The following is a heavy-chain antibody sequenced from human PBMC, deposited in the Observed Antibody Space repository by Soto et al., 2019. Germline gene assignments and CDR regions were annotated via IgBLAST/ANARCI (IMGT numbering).Heavy chain of an antibody. CDR3: ARTKQQLSRGGYYYYSGMDV. J-gene: IGHJ6*02. CDR2: INPNSGGT. V-gene: IGHV1-2*04. D-gene: IGHD6-13*01. CDR1: GYTFNGYY. Sequence: ASVKVSCKASGYTFNGYYMHWVRQAPGQGLEWMGWINPNSGGTNYAQKFQGWVTMTRDTSISTAYMELSRLRSDDTAVYYCARTKQQLSRGGYYYYSGMDVWGQGTTVTVSS.